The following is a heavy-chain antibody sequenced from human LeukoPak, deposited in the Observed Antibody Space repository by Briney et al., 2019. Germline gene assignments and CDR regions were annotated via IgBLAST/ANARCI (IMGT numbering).Heavy chain of an antibody. CDR3: ARGPRQRGYSYGFLYIGYFDY. J-gene: IGHJ4*02. CDR1: GGSISSGRYS. D-gene: IGHD5-18*01. CDR2: IYYSGST. V-gene: IGHV4-30-4*07. Sequence: SQTLSLTCAVSGGSISSGRYSWSWIRQPPGKGLEWIGYIYYSGSTYYNPSLKSRVTISVDTSKNQFSLKLSSVTAADTAVYYCARGPRQRGYSYGFLYIGYFDYWGQGTLVTVSS.